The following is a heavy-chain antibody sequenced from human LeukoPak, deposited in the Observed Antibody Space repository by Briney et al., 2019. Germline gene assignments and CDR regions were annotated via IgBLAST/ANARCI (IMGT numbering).Heavy chain of an antibody. Sequence: GRSLRLSCAASGFTFSTYAMHWVRQAPGKGLEWVAIILYDGGSTSYADSVKGRFTISRDNSKNTLYLQMSSLRTEDTAVYYCAKIEGSSSYYFDYWGQGTLVTVSS. CDR3: AKIEGSSSYYFDY. CDR1: GFTFSTYA. V-gene: IGHV3-30*18. D-gene: IGHD6-6*01. J-gene: IGHJ4*02. CDR2: ILYDGGST.